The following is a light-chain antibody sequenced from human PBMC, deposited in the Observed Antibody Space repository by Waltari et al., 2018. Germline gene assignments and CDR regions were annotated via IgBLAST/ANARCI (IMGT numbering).Light chain of an antibody. J-gene: IGKJ3*01. V-gene: IGKV1-17*01. CDR2: GAS. Sequence: DIQMTQSPSSLSASIGDRVTITCRASQGIRNDLGWFQQKPGKAPRRLIYGASALEDGVPSRFSGSCSGTDFTLTIVSLQPEDFATYYCLQHSTYPFTFGPGTKVDVK. CDR1: QGIRND. CDR3: LQHSTYPFT.